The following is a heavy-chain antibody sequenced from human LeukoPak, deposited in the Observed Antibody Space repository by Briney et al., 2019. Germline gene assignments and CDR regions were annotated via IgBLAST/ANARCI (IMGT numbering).Heavy chain of an antibody. CDR1: GFTLSRYG. Sequence: GGSLRLSCAASGFTLSRYGMHWVRQAPSKGLEWVAVTSYDGSNEDYADSVKGRFTISRDNSKNTLYLQMNSLRAEDTAVYYCAKDQVGPYYFDYWGQGTLVTVSS. CDR2: TSYDGSNE. J-gene: IGHJ4*02. CDR3: AKDQVGPYYFDY. V-gene: IGHV3-30*18. D-gene: IGHD1-26*01.